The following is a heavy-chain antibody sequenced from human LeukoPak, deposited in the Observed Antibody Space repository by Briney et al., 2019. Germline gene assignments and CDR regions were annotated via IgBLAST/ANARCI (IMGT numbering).Heavy chain of an antibody. Sequence: PGRSLRLSCAASGFTFSDYAMHWVRQAPGKGLVWVSRINSDGSTSYYADSVKGRFTISRDNAKNTLYLQMNSLRAEDTALYYCARAGYSFGCDSWGQGTLVTVSS. D-gene: IGHD5-18*01. CDR3: ARAGYSFGCDS. CDR1: GFTFSDYA. J-gene: IGHJ4*02. CDR2: INSDGSTS. V-gene: IGHV3-74*01.